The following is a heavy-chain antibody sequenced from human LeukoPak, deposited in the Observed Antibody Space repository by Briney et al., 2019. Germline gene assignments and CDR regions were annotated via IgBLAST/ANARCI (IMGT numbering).Heavy chain of an antibody. CDR2: ISYDGSNK. V-gene: IGHV3-30*18. CDR3: AKGGTDGTTFDY. D-gene: IGHD1-7*01. CDR1: GFTFSSCG. Sequence: GGSLRLSCAASGFTFSSCGMHWVRQAPGKGLEWVAVISYDGSNKYYADSVKGRFTISRDNSKNTLYLQMNSLRAEDTAVYYCAKGGTDGTTFDYWGQGTLVTVSS. J-gene: IGHJ4*02.